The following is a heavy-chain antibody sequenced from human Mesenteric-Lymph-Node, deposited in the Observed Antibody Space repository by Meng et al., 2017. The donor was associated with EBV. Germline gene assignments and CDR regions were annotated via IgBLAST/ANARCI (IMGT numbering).Heavy chain of an antibody. D-gene: IGHD3-22*01. CDR3: ARDSSGYYFYDY. CDR2: IYHSGST. V-gene: IGHV4-61*01. Sequence: QVQLQESGPGLVNPSETLSLTCTVSGDSVSSTRCYWSWIRQPPGRGLEWIGYIYHSGSTNYNPSLKSRVSFSIDTSKNQFSLKLSSVTAADTAVYYCARDSSGYYFYDYWGQGSLVTVSS. CDR1: GDSVSSTRCY. J-gene: IGHJ4*02.